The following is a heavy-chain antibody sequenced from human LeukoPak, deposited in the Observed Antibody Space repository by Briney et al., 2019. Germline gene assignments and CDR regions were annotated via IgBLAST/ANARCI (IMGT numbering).Heavy chain of an antibody. D-gene: IGHD1-26*01. CDR3: ARGIDPSIVGATPLDY. Sequence: GGSLRLSCAASGFTFSSYAMHWVRQAPGKGLEWVAVISYDGSNKYYADSVKGRFTISRDNSKNTLYLQMNSLRAEDTAVYYCARGIDPSIVGATPLDYWGQGTLVTVSS. CDR1: GFTFSSYA. CDR2: ISYDGSNK. J-gene: IGHJ4*02. V-gene: IGHV3-30-3*01.